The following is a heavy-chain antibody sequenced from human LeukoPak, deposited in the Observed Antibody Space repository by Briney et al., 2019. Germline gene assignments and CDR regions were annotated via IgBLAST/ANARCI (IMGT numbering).Heavy chain of an antibody. CDR2: MNPNSGNT. D-gene: IGHD3-3*01. CDR1: GYTFTSYD. Sequence: ASVKVSCKASGYTFTSYDINWVRQATGQGLEWMGWMNPNSGNTGYAQKFQGRVTITRNTSMSTAYMELSSLRSEDTAVYYCARGPYYDFWSGYYKGDYFDYWGPGTLVTVSS. J-gene: IGHJ4*02. CDR3: ARGPYYDFWSGYYKGDYFDY. V-gene: IGHV1-8*03.